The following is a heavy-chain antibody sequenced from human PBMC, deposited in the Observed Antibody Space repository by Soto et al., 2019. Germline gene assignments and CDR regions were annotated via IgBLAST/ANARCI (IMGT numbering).Heavy chain of an antibody. D-gene: IGHD3-22*01. Sequence: EVQLVESGGGLVQPGRSLRLSCAASGFTFDDYAMHWVRQAPGKGLEWVSGISWNSGSIGYADSVKGRFTISRDNAKNSLYLQMNSLRAEDTALYYCAKVRLYYYDSSGYEDYFDYWGQGTLVTVSS. V-gene: IGHV3-9*01. J-gene: IGHJ4*02. CDR3: AKVRLYYYDSSGYEDYFDY. CDR1: GFTFDDYA. CDR2: ISWNSGSI.